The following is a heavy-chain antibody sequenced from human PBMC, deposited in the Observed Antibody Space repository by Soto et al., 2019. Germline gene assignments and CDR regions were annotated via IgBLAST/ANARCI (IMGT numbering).Heavy chain of an antibody. J-gene: IGHJ4*02. Sequence: PGGSLRLSFAASGFSFNDYAMHWVRQDPGKGLEWVSGISWNSVSIGYADSVKGRFTISRDNAKNSLYLKMNSLRAEDTALYYCAKDIARYYDSSGYTHWGQGNRV. CDR1: GFSFNDYA. D-gene: IGHD3-22*01. CDR2: ISWNSVSI. CDR3: AKDIARYYDSSGYTH. V-gene: IGHV3-9*01.